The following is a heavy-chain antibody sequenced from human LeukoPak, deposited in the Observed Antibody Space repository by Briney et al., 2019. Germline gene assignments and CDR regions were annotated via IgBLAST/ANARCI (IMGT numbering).Heavy chain of an antibody. CDR3: LIFPGR. J-gene: IGHJ4*02. Sequence: GGSLRLSCAASGFSVINAWMSWVRQAPGQGLEWVGRIKSRADGGTTGYAAPVEGRFSISRDDSENTLYLQMNSLQIDDTALYYCLIFPGRWGQGTLVTVSS. D-gene: IGHD3-3*01. V-gene: IGHV3-15*05. CDR2: IKSRADGGTT. CDR1: GFSVINAW.